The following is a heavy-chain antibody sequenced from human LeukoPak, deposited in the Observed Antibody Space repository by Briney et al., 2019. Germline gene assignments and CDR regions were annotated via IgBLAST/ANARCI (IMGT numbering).Heavy chain of an antibody. Sequence: SETLSLTCTVSGGSISGYYWIWIRQSPGKGLEWIGSIHYSGSTNYNPSLKSRVTMSLDTSKNHLSLRLSSLTAADTAVYSCARDRGIQRYYYYYYMDVWGKGTTVTVSS. D-gene: IGHD3-10*01. V-gene: IGHV4-59*01. CDR3: ARDRGIQRYYYYYYMDV. CDR2: IHYSGST. J-gene: IGHJ6*03. CDR1: GGSISGYY.